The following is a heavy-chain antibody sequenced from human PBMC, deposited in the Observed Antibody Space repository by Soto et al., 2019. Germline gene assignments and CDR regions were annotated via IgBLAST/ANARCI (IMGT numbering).Heavy chain of an antibody. CDR2: IWYDGNNK. CDR3: ARGLHSLFDY. CDR1: GFTFSGYG. V-gene: IGHV3-33*01. Sequence: GGSLRLSCAASGFTFSGYGMHWVRQAPGKGLEWVAVIWYDGNNKYYADSVKGRFTISRDNSNNTLYVQMTSLRAEDTAVYYCARGLHSLFDYWGQGTLVTVSS. J-gene: IGHJ4*02. D-gene: IGHD2-21*01.